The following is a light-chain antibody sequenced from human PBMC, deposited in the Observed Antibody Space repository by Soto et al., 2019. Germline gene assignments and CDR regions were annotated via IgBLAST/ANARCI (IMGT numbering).Light chain of an antibody. CDR1: QSISNS. Sequence: DIQMTQSPSTLSASVGDRVTITCRASQSISNSLAWYQQKPGKAPNLLIYKASSLESGVPSRFSGSGSGTEFTLTISSLQPGDFATYYCRQYFSYPVTFGGWTKVEMK. CDR2: KAS. J-gene: IGKJ4*01. CDR3: RQYFSYPVT. V-gene: IGKV1-5*03.